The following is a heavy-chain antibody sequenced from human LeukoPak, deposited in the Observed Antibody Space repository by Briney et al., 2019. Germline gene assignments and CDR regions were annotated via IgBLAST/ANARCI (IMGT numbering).Heavy chain of an antibody. V-gene: IGHV1-2*02. CDR2: INPNSGST. CDR1: GYTFTDYN. CDR3: ARTGRDWNNFDY. J-gene: IGHJ4*02. Sequence: ASVKVSCKASGYTFTDYNIHWVRQAPGQGHDGMVWINPNSGSTNSAHKFQGSVTMTRDTSIGTAYMELSRLRSDDTAMYYCARTGRDWNNFDYWGQGTLVAVSS. D-gene: IGHD1-1*01.